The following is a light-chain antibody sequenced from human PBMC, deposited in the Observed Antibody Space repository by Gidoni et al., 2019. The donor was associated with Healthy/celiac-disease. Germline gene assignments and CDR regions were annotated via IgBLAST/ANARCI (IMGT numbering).Light chain of an antibody. CDR1: QDISNY. CDR3: QQYDNLPVT. V-gene: IGKV1-33*01. J-gene: IGKJ3*01. CDR2: DAS. Sequence: DIQMTQSPSSLSASVGDRVTITCQASQDISNYLNWYQQKTGKAPKLLIYDASNLETGVPSLFSGSCSGTDSTFTISSLQPEYIATYYCQQYDNLPVTFGPXTNVDIK.